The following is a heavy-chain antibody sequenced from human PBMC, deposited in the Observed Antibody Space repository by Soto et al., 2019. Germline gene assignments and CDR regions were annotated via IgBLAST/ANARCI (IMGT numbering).Heavy chain of an antibody. CDR3: ARDGGSGCYDAFDI. V-gene: IGHV3-66*02. CDR2: IYSGGST. Sequence: GGSLRLSCAASGFTVSSNYMSWVRQAPGKGLEWVSVIYSGGSTYYADSVKGRFTITRDNSKNTLYLQMNSLRAEDKAVYYCARDGGSGCYDAFDIWGQGTLVTVSS. CDR1: GFTVSSNY. J-gene: IGHJ3*02. D-gene: IGHD6-19*01.